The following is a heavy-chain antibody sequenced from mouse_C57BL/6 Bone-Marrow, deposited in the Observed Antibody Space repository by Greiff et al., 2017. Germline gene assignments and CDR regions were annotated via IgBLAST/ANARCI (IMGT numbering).Heavy chain of an antibody. CDR3: AVYYGSSGDY. D-gene: IGHD1-1*01. J-gene: IGHJ2*01. V-gene: IGHV1-61*01. Sequence: VQLQQPGAELVRPGSSVKLSCKASGYTFTSYWMDWVKQRPGQGLEWIGNIYPSDSETHYNQKFKDKATLTVDKSSSTAYMQLSSLTSEDSAVYYWAVYYGSSGDYWGQGTTRTVSS. CDR1: GYTFTSYW. CDR2: IYPSDSET.